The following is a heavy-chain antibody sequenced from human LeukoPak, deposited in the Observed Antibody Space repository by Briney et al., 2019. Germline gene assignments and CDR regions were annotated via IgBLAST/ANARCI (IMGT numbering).Heavy chain of an antibody. Sequence: GGSLRLSCAASGFTFSRYAMNWVRQAPGKGLEWVSAVTGSGDSTYYADSVKGRFTISRDNSKNTLYVQMNSLRAEDTAVYYCAKGQSITVADEWGQGTLVTVSS. D-gene: IGHD6-19*01. CDR3: AKGQSITVADE. CDR2: VTGSGDST. V-gene: IGHV3-23*01. J-gene: IGHJ4*02. CDR1: GFTFSRYA.